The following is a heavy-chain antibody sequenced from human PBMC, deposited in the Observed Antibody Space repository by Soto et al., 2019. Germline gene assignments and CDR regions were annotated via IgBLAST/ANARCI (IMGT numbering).Heavy chain of an antibody. CDR3: ARGWHASNWDYFYGMDV. V-gene: IGHV4-59*01. CDR1: NGSISTYF. D-gene: IGHD6-13*01. CDR2: IYYTGST. Sequence: SETLSLTCSVSNGSISTYFWSWIRQPPGKGPEWIGYIYYTGSTTYNPSLKSRVTMSVDTSKNLFSLSLSSVTAADTAMYYCARGWHASNWDYFYGMDVWGPGTSVTVSS. J-gene: IGHJ6*02.